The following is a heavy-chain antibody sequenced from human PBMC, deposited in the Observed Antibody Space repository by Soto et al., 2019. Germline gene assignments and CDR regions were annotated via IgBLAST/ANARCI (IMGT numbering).Heavy chain of an antibody. J-gene: IGHJ5*02. CDR2: IIPIFGTA. D-gene: IGHD3-22*01. Sequence: ASVKVSCKASGGTFSSYAISWVRQAPGQGLEWMGGIIPIFGTANYAQKFQGRVTITADKSTSTAYMELSSLRSEDTAVYYCARVGLPYYGSSGYFPRVWFDPWGQGTLVTVSS. CDR1: GGTFSSYA. V-gene: IGHV1-69*06. CDR3: ARVGLPYYGSSGYFPRVWFDP.